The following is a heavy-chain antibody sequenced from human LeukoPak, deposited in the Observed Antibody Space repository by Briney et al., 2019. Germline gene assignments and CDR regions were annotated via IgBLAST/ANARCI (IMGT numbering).Heavy chain of an antibody. Sequence: ASVKVSCKASGYTFTSYGISWVLQAPGQGLEWMGWISAYNGNTNYAQKLQGRVTMTTDTSTSTAYMELRSLRSDDTAVYYCARSFLLTTLYYFDYWGQGTLVTVSS. CDR1: GYTFTSYG. J-gene: IGHJ4*02. D-gene: IGHD4-11*01. CDR3: ARSFLLTTLYYFDY. V-gene: IGHV1-18*01. CDR2: ISAYNGNT.